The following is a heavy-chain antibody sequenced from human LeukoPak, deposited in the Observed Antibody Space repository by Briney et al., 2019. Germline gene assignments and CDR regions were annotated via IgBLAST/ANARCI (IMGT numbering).Heavy chain of an antibody. Sequence: ASVKVSCRASGYTFTGYFIHWVPQAPGQGLEWMGWINPSSGDTRYEQKFQGRVTMTRDTSITSVYMELNRLTSDDTAMYYCARDVPGDEAFDIWGQGSMVTVSS. CDR2: INPSSGDT. CDR1: GYTFTGYF. V-gene: IGHV1-2*02. D-gene: IGHD1-1*01. J-gene: IGHJ3*02. CDR3: ARDVPGDEAFDI.